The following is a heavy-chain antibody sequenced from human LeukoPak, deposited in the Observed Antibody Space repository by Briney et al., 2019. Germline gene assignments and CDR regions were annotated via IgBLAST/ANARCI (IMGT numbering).Heavy chain of an antibody. CDR3: ARDTSSGFSYGNTDY. CDR2: ISSSSSYI. Sequence: GGSLRLSCAATGFTFSSYRMNWVRQAPGKGLEWVSSISSSSSYIYYADSVKGRFTITRDNAKNSLYLQMNSLRGEDTAVYYCARDTSSGFSYGNTDYWGQGTLVTVSS. J-gene: IGHJ4*02. V-gene: IGHV3-21*01. CDR1: GFTFSSYR. D-gene: IGHD5-18*01.